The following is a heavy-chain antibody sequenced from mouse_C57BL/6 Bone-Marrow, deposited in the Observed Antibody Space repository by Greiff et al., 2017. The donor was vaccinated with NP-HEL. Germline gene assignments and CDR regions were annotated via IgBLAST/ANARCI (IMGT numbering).Heavy chain of an antibody. D-gene: IGHD1-1*01. CDR1: GYTFTSYG. Sequence: QVQLQQSGAELARPGASVKLSCKASGYTFTSYGISWVKQRTGQGLEWIGEIYPRSGNTYYNEKFKGKATLTADKSSSTAYMELRSLTSEDSAVYFCAGYEAYWTWFAYWGQGTLVTVSA. V-gene: IGHV1-81*01. CDR3: AGYEAYWTWFAY. CDR2: IYPRSGNT. J-gene: IGHJ3*01.